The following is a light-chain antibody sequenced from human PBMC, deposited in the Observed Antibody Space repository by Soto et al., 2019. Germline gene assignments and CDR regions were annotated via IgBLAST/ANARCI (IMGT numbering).Light chain of an antibody. Sequence: EIVMTQSPATLSVSPGERATLSCRASQSVSDNLAWYQQQPGQAPRLLIYGASTRATGIPARFSGSGSGTEFTSTISCLQSDVFAHYYLQQSNHSPYTFGQGTQVDIK. CDR1: QSVSDN. CDR3: QQSNHSPYT. J-gene: IGKJ2*01. V-gene: IGKV3-15*01. CDR2: GAS.